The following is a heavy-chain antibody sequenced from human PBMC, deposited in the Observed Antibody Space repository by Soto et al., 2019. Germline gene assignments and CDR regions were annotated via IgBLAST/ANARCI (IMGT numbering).Heavy chain of an antibody. CDR1: GFTFSSYA. CDR2: ISGSGGST. V-gene: IGHV3-23*01. CDR3: AKGVAVADDAFDI. J-gene: IGHJ3*02. D-gene: IGHD6-19*01. Sequence: GGSLRLSCAASGFTFSSYAMSWVRQAPGKGLEWVSAISGSGGSTYYADSMKGRFTISRDNSKNTLYLQMNSLRAEDTAVYYCAKGVAVADDAFDIWGQGTMVTVSS.